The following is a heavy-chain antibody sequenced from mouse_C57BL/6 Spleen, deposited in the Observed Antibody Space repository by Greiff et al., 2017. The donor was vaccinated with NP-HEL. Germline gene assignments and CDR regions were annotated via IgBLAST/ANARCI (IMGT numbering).Heavy chain of an antibody. CDR1: GYTFTSYW. CDR3: TRSLYYYGSSYEAMDY. CDR2: IYPGNSDT. Sequence: EVQLQESGTVLARPGASVKMSCKTSGYTFTSYWMHWVKQRPGQGLEWIGAIYPGNSDTSYNQKFKGKAKLTAVTSASTAYMELSSLTNEDSAVYNGTRSLYYYGSSYEAMDYWGQGTSVTVSS. J-gene: IGHJ4*01. D-gene: IGHD1-1*01. V-gene: IGHV1-5*01.